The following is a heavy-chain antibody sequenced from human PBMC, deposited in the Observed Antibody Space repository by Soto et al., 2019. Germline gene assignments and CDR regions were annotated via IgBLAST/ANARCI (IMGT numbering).Heavy chain of an antibody. D-gene: IGHD6-19*01. Sequence: EVQLVESGGGLVQPGGSLRLSCAASGFAFSRYWMQWVRQLPGKGPVWVSRISSDGRNTTSADPVKGRFTISRDNAKNTLHLQMTSLTDDDTAVYYCIKASTVTGVGGYRWGQGTLVTVSS. J-gene: IGHJ5*02. CDR2: ISSDGRNT. CDR1: GFAFSRYW. CDR3: IKASTVTGVGGYR. V-gene: IGHV3-74*03.